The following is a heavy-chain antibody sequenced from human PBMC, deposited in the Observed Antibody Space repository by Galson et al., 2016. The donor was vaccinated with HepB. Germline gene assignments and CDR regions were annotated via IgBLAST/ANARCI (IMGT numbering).Heavy chain of an antibody. CDR1: GFTFSTYG. D-gene: IGHD3/OR15-3a*01. CDR2: IWYDGSNK. V-gene: IGHV3-33*01. CDR3: ARARTRDFWTGNSYYHGMDV. J-gene: IGHJ6*02. Sequence: SLRLSCAASGFTFSTYGMHWVRQAPGKGLEWVTVIWYDGSNKYYADSVKGRFTISRDNSKNTLYLQMNSLRAEDTAVYYCARARTRDFWTGNSYYHGMDVWGQGTTVTVSS.